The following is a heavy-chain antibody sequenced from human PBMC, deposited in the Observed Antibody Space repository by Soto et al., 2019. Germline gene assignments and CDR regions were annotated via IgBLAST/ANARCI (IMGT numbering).Heavy chain of an antibody. Sequence: GGSLRLSCAASGFTFSSYAMSWVRQAPGKGREWVSAISGSGGSTYYADSVKGRFTISRDNSKNTLYLQMNSLRAEDTAVYYCAKCPKLGDCSGGSCPAPFDYWGQGTLVTVSS. CDR2: ISGSGGST. V-gene: IGHV3-23*01. J-gene: IGHJ4*02. D-gene: IGHD2-15*01. CDR1: GFTFSSYA. CDR3: AKCPKLGDCSGGSCPAPFDY.